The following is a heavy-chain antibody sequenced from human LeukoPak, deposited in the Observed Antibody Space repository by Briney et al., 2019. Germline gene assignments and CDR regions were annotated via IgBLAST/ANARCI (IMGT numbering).Heavy chain of an antibody. CDR3: ARGAYDILTGYPPFDY. D-gene: IGHD3-9*01. CDR2: ISSSGSTI. J-gene: IGHJ4*02. Sequence: PGGSLRLSCAASGFTFSSYEMNWVRQAPGKGLEWVSYISSSGSTIYYADSVKGRFTISRDNAKNSLYLQMNSLRAEDTAVYYCARGAYDILTGYPPFDYWGQGTLVTVSS. V-gene: IGHV3-48*03. CDR1: GFTFSSYE.